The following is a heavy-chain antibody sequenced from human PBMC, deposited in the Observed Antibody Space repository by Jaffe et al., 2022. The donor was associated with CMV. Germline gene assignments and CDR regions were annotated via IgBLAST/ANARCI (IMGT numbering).Heavy chain of an antibody. D-gene: IGHD4-17*01. CDR2: IYYSGST. CDR1: GGSISSSSYY. CDR3: ARHLGHGDYIGYYYGMDV. V-gene: IGHV4-39*01. Sequence: QLQLQESGPGLVKPSETLSLTCTVSGGSISSSSYYWGWIRQPPGKGLEWIGSIYYSGSTYYNPSLKSRVTISVDTSKNQFSLKLSSVTAADTAVYYCARHLGHGDYIGYYYGMDVWGQGTTVTVSS. J-gene: IGHJ6*02.